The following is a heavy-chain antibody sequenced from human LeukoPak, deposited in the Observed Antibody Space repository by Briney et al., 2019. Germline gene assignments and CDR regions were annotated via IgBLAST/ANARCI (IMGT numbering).Heavy chain of an antibody. J-gene: IGHJ3*02. D-gene: IGHD6-19*01. CDR1: GGSFSGYY. Sequence: SETLSLTCAVYGGSFSGYYWSWIRQPPGKGLEWIGEINHSGSTNYNPSLKSRVTISVDTSKNQFSLKLSSVTAADTAVYYCARRGGWYRDGAFDIWGQGTMVTVSS. V-gene: IGHV4-34*01. CDR2: INHSGST. CDR3: ARRGGWYRDGAFDI.